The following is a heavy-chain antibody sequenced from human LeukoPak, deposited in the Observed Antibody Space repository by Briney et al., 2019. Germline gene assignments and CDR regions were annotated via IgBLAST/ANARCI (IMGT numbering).Heavy chain of an antibody. J-gene: IGHJ4*02. V-gene: IGHV3-30-3*01. CDR3: ARALEMATIVSFGEFDY. D-gene: IGHD5-24*01. CDR2: ISYDGSNK. CDR1: GFTFSSYA. Sequence: PGRSLRLSCAASGFTFSSYAMHWVRQAPGKGLEWVAVISYDGSNKYYADSVKGRFTISRDNSKNTLYLQMNSLRAEDTAVYYCARALEMATIVSFGEFDYWGQGTLVTVSS.